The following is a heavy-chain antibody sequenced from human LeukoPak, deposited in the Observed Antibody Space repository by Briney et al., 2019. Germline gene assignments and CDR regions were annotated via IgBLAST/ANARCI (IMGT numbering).Heavy chain of an antibody. V-gene: IGHV3-7*01. J-gene: IGHJ4*02. CDR3: AREGERYYFDY. CDR1: GFTFSSYW. Sequence: PGGSLRLSCAASGFTFSSYWMSWVRQAPRKGLEWVANIKQDGSEKYYVDSVKGRFTISRDNAKNSLYLQMNSLRAEDTAVYYCAREGERYYFDYWGQGTLVTVSS. CDR2: IKQDGSEK.